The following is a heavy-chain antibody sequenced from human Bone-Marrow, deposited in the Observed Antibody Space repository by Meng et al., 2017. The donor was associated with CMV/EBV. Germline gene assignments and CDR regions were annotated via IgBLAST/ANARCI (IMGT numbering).Heavy chain of an antibody. CDR2: IRYDGSNK. CDR1: GFTFSSYG. Sequence: GGSLRSCAASGFTFSSYGMHWVRQAPGKGLEWVAFIRYDGSNKYYADSVKGRFTISRDNSKNTLYLQMNSLRAEDTAVYYCAKEAVAGMSLDYWGQGTLVTVSS. D-gene: IGHD6-19*01. CDR3: AKEAVAGMSLDY. V-gene: IGHV3-30*02. J-gene: IGHJ4*02.